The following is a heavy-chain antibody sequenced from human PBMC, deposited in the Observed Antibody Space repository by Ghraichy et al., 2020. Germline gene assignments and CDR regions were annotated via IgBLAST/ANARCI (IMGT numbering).Heavy chain of an antibody. CDR2: INWSGDSI. J-gene: IGHJ4*02. CDR1: GFTFDDYD. V-gene: IGHV3-20*04. Sequence: GSLRLSCAASGFTFDDYDMAWVRRAPGKGLKWVAGINWSGDSIRYADSVKGRFIISRDNAKNFLFLQMNSLRLEDAALYYCARDRSSSWSPSDSWGQGTLVSVS. D-gene: IGHD2-2*01. CDR3: ARDRSSSWSPSDS.